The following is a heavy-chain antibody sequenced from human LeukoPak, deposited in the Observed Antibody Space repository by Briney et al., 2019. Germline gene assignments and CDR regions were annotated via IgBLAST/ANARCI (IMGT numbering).Heavy chain of an antibody. J-gene: IGHJ4*02. D-gene: IGHD2-2*01. CDR3: ARAFDCSSTSCYAAGMDY. V-gene: IGHV3-66*01. CDR2: IYSGGST. CDR1: GFTVSSHY. Sequence: PGGSLRLSCAASGFTVSSHYMTWVRQAPGKGLGWVSVIYSGGSTYYADSVKGRFTISRDNSKNTLYLQMNSLRAEDTAVYYCARAFDCSSTSCYAAGMDYWGQGTLVTVSS.